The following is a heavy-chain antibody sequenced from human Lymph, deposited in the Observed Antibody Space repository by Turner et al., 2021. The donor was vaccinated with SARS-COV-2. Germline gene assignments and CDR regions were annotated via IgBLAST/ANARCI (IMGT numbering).Heavy chain of an antibody. V-gene: IGHV4-39*01. J-gene: IGHJ2*01. CDR3: ARRRQWLVHWYFDL. Sequence: HLHLQKSAPGVVAPSETLSLPCTLSGGSISISSYYLGGIRQPPAKGLEWIGSLYDSGSTYYNPSLKSRVTISVDTSKNQFSLKLSSVTAADTAVYYCARRRQWLVHWYFDLWGRGTLVTVSS. D-gene: IGHD6-19*01. CDR2: LYDSGST. CDR1: GGSISISSYY.